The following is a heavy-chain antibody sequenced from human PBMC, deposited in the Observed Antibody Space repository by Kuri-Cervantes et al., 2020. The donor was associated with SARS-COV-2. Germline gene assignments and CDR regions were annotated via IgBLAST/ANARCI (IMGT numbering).Heavy chain of an antibody. D-gene: IGHD3-16*01. J-gene: IGHJ4*02. CDR3: ARITSRRGIDY. CDR2: IYHSGST. V-gene: IGHV4-38-2*01. Sequence: GSLRLSCAASGFTVSSNYMSWVRQAPGKGLEWIGSIYHSGSTYYNPSLKSRVTISVDTSKNQFSLKLSSVTAADTAVYYCARITSRRGIDYWGQGTLVTVSS. CDR1: GFTVSSNY.